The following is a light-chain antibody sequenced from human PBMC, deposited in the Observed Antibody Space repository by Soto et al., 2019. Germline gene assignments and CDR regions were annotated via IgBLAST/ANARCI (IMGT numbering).Light chain of an antibody. CDR2: KVS. CDR1: QSLVYSDGNTY. J-gene: IGKJ1*01. CDR3: MQGSYWPRT. V-gene: IGKV2-30*01. Sequence: DVVMTQSPLSLPVTLGQPASISCRSSQSLVYSDGNTYLSWFHQRPGQSPRRLIYKVSNRDSGVPDSFTGSGSGSDVTLEISRVEAEDDGIYYCMQGSYWPRTFGQGTRVEIK.